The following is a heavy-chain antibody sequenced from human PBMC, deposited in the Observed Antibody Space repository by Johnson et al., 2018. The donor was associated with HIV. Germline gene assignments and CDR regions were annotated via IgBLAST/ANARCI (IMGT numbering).Heavy chain of an antibody. CDR2: ISNSGTTI. V-gene: IGHV3-11*04. CDR1: GFTFSDYY. Sequence: QVQLVESGGGLVKPGGSLRLSCAASGFTFSDYYVSWVRQAPEKGLEWVSYISNSGTTIYYAASVKGRFTISRDNAKKSLYLQMNSLRVEDTAVYYCARKGRSCFGGIDAFDILGQGKMVTVSS. J-gene: IGHJ3*02. CDR3: ARKGRSCFGGIDAFDI. D-gene: IGHD3-3*01.